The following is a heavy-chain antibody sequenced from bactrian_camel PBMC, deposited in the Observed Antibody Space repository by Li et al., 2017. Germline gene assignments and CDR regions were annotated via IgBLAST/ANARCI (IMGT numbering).Heavy chain of an antibody. J-gene: IGHJ4*01. CDR2: IYRGDRKE. Sequence: VQLVESGGGSVQAGGSLRLSCAYAVDDSSDFSCLGWFRQVQGKEREGVAAIYRGDRKEYYGDSVQGRFTISRDNTKNTLYLQMYSLEPADTAMYYCAAAFTCPYGLRTLRPVYWGQGTPVTVS. D-gene: IGHD1*01. V-gene: IGHV3S63*01. CDR1: DDSSDFSC. CDR3: AAAFTCPYGLRTLRPVY.